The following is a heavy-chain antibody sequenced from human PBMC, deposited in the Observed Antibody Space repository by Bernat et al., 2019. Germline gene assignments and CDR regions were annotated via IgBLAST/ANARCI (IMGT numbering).Heavy chain of an antibody. D-gene: IGHD3-3*01. CDR3: AKDYDFWSGAFDY. Sequence: EVQLLESGGGSVQPGGSLRLSCAASGFTFSSYPMSWVRQAPGKGLEWVSLINGGGGSTYYAGSVKGRFTISRDNSKSTLYLQVNSLRAEDTAVYYCAKDYDFWSGAFDYWGQGTLVTVSS. V-gene: IGHV3-23*01. CDR1: GFTFSSYP. CDR2: INGGGGST. J-gene: IGHJ4*02.